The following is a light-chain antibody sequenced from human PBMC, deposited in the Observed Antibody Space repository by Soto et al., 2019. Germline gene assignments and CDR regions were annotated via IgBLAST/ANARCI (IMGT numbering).Light chain of an antibody. Sequence: VVMTQSPATLSVSPGEPATLSFSASQTISSNLAWYQQQPGQAPMLLIFAASTRATGVPARFGGSVSGTEITLTISSRQSEDSAVSYCQQYNNWLTFGGGTKVEIK. CDR3: QQYNNWLT. V-gene: IGKV3-15*01. CDR1: QTISSN. J-gene: IGKJ4*01. CDR2: AAS.